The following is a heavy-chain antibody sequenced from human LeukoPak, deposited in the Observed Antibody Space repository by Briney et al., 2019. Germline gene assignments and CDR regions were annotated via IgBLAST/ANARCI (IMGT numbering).Heavy chain of an antibody. V-gene: IGHV3-33*06. J-gene: IGHJ4*02. D-gene: IGHD1-26*01. CDR3: AKDPRWDTNYYFDY. Sequence: PGRSLRLSCAASGFTFSSYGMHWVRQAPGKGLEWAAVIWYDGSSKYYADSVKGRFTISRDSSKNTLYLQMNSLRAEDTAVYYCAKDPRWDTNYYFDYWGQGTLVTVSS. CDR2: IWYDGSSK. CDR1: GFTFSSYG.